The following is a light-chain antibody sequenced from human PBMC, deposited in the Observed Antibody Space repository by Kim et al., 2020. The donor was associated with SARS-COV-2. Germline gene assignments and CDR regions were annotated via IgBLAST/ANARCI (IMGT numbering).Light chain of an antibody. CDR3: QQSDTSPWT. Sequence: EIVLTQSPGTLSLSPGERATLSCRPSQTIRNNYLACYQQKPGQAPRLLIYETSTRATGIPGRFTGSGSGTDFTLTISRLEPEDFAVYFCQQSDTSPWTFGQGTKVDIK. J-gene: IGKJ1*01. V-gene: IGKV3-20*01. CDR1: QTIRNNY. CDR2: ETS.